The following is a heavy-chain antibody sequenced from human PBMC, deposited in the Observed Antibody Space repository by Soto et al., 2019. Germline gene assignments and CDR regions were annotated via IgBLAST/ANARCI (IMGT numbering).Heavy chain of an antibody. V-gene: IGHV3-23*01. CDR2: VSAGAIST. Sequence: GGSLRLSCAASGFTFSSYAMSWVRQAPGRGLEWVSAVSAGAISTYYADSVKGRFTISRDNSKNVLYLQMNSLRGDDRALYFCARGANGDYDYWGQGTLVTVSS. J-gene: IGHJ4*02. D-gene: IGHD4-17*01. CDR3: ARGANGDYDY. CDR1: GFTFSSYA.